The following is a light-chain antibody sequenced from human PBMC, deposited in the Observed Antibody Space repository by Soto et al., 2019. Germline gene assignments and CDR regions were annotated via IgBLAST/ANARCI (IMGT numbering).Light chain of an antibody. J-gene: IGKJ3*01. CDR3: QQYGSSPLFT. V-gene: IGKV3-20*01. CDR2: GAS. CDR1: QSVSSSY. Sequence: EIVLTQSPGTLSLSPGERATLSCRASQSVSSSYLAWYQQKPGQAPRLLIYGASSRATGIPDRFSGSGSGTAFPLTISRLEPEVFAVYYCQQYGSSPLFTFGPGTKVDIK.